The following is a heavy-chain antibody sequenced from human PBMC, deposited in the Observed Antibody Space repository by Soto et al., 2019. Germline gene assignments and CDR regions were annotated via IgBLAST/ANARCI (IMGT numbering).Heavy chain of an antibody. V-gene: IGHV3-15*01. D-gene: IGHD3-22*01. Sequence: EVQLVESGGGLVKPGGSLRLSCAASGFTFINAWMTWVRQTPGKGLEWVGRVKSTTDGATTDYAAPVKGRFTISRDDSKNTLYLQINSLKTEDTAVYYCATDAYYDTSGYWFWGQGTLVTVSS. J-gene: IGHJ4*02. CDR1: GFTFINAW. CDR3: ATDAYYDTSGYWF. CDR2: VKSTTDGATT.